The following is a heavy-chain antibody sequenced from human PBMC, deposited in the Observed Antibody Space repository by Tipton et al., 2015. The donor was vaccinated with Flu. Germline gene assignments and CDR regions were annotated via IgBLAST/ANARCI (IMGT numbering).Heavy chain of an antibody. J-gene: IGHJ6*02. V-gene: IGHV3-53*05. CDR2: LYSGRNI. CDR3: AKGLDWWGYYGMDV. Sequence: SLRLSCAASGFTFSSDFIMWVRQAPGKGLEWVSTLYSGRNIYYADSVKGRFTISRDNSGNTMYLQMNSLRPEDTAVYYCAKGLDWWGYYGMDVWGQGTTVTVSS. CDR1: GFTFSSDF. D-gene: IGHD2-8*02.